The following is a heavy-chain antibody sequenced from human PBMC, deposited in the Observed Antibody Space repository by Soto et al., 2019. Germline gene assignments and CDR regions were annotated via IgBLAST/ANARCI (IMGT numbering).Heavy chain of an antibody. CDR3: ARSPAGGYDFDY. D-gene: IGHD5-12*01. J-gene: IGHJ4*02. Sequence: SETLSLTCTVSGGSISSYYWSWIRQPPGKGLEWIGYIYYSGSTNYNPSLKSRVPISVDTSKNQFSLKLSSVTAADTAVYYCARSPAGGYDFDYWGQGTLVTVSS. V-gene: IGHV4-59*08. CDR1: GGSISSYY. CDR2: IYYSGST.